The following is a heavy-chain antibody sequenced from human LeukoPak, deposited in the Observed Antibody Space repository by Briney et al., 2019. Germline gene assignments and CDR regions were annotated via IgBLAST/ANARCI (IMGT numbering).Heavy chain of an antibody. J-gene: IGHJ4*02. D-gene: IGHD6-25*01. Sequence: GGSLRLFCAASGFTFSSFAMTWVRQAPGKGLEWVSAISGGGGNTYYADSVKGRFTISRDNSKNTLYLQMNSLRAEDTAVYYCAKGYSSGWPYDFDYWGQGTLVTVSS. CDR1: GFTFSSFA. CDR3: AKGYSSGWPYDFDY. CDR2: ISGGGGNT. V-gene: IGHV3-23*01.